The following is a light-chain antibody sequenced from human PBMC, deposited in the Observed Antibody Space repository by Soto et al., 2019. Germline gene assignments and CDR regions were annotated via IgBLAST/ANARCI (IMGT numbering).Light chain of an antibody. CDR2: TTY. J-gene: IGLJ1*01. Sequence: QSVLTQPPSASGTPGQRVTISCSGSDSNIGSFTVHWYQQVPGTAPKPLIHTTYQRPSGVPDRFSGSKSGTSGSLAISGLQPEDEADYYYASWDDSLSGFVFGTGTKLTIL. CDR1: DSNIGSFT. CDR3: ASWDDSLSGFV. V-gene: IGLV1-44*01.